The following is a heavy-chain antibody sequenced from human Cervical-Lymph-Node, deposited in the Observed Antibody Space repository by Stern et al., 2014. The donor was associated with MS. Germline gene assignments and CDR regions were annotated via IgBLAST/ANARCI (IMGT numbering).Heavy chain of an antibody. D-gene: IGHD2/OR15-2a*01. CDR3: TRYFGFDP. Sequence: EVQLVESGGGLVQPGRSLRLSCTTSGFTFGDCVMSWFRQAPGKGLEWVGFIRTKANGETSEYAASVTGRFTIARDDSTSIAYLQMNSLKTEDTAMYYCTRYFGFDPWGQGTLVTVSS. J-gene: IGHJ5*02. V-gene: IGHV3-49*03. CDR1: GFTFGDCV. CDR2: IRTKANGETS.